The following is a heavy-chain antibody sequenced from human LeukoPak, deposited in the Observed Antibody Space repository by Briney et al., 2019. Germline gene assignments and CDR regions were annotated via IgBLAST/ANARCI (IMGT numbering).Heavy chain of an antibody. J-gene: IGHJ4*02. V-gene: IGHV3-21*04. CDR1: GFTFSSYS. CDR3: AKDFYYYDSSVSDY. D-gene: IGHD3-22*01. CDR2: ISSSSYI. Sequence: GGSLRLSCAASGFTFSSYSMNWVRQAPGKGLEWVSSISSSSYIYYADSVKGRFTISRDNSKNTLYLQMNSLRAEDTAVYYCAKDFYYYDSSVSDYWGQGTLVTVSS.